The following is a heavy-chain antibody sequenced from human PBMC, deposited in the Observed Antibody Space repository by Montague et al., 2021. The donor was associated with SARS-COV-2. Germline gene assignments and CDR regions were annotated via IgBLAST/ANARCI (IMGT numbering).Heavy chain of an antibody. D-gene: IGHD3-22*01. CDR2: IYYSGST. CDR3: ARVPPVGGDSSGYYSGGFDY. Sequence: SETLSLTCTVSGGSISSYYWSWIRQPPGKGLEWIGYIYYSGSTNYNPSLKSRVTISVDTSKNQFSLKLSSVTAADTAVYYCARVPPVGGDSSGYYSGGFDYWGQGTPVTVSS. V-gene: IGHV4-59*01. CDR1: GGSISSYY. J-gene: IGHJ4*02.